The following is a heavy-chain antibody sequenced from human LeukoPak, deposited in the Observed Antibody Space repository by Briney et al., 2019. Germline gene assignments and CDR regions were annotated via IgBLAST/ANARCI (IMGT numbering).Heavy chain of an antibody. CDR1: GVSISSGTHY. V-gene: IGHV4-30-2*01. D-gene: IGHD3-10*01. Sequence: PSQTLSLTCTVSGVSISSGTHYWSWIRQPPGKGLEWIGYIYHSGSTYYNPSLKSRVTISVDTSKNQFSLKLSSVTAADTAVYYCARSLRKRFGELLNWFDPWGQGTLVTVSS. CDR2: IYHSGST. CDR3: ARSLRKRFGELLNWFDP. J-gene: IGHJ5*02.